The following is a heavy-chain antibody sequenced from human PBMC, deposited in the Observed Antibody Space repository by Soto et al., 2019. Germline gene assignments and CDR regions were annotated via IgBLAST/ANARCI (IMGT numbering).Heavy chain of an antibody. CDR2: IYHSGST. D-gene: IGHD3-22*01. CDR1: GYSISSGYY. Sequence: SETVSLTCAVSGYSISSGYYWGWIRQPPGKGLEWIGSIYHSGSTYYNPSLKSRVTISVDTSKNQFSLKLSSVTAADTAVYYCARVPYYYDSSGYYYPPYFDYWGQGTLVTVSS. CDR3: ARVPYYYDSSGYYYPPYFDY. J-gene: IGHJ4*02. V-gene: IGHV4-38-2*01.